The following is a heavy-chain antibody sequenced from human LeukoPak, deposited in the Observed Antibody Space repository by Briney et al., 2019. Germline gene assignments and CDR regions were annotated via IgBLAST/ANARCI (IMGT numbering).Heavy chain of an antibody. CDR1: GYSFTSYW. CDR3: ARFANQRFLEWLTAGSYYYMDA. CDR2: IYPGDSDT. J-gene: IGHJ6*03. Sequence: PGESLKISCKGSGYSFTSYWIGWVRQMPGKGLEWMGIIYPGDSDTRYSPSFQGQVTISADKSISTAYLQWSSLKASDTAMYYCARFANQRFLEWLTAGSYYYMDAWGKGTTVTVSS. V-gene: IGHV5-51*01. D-gene: IGHD3-3*01.